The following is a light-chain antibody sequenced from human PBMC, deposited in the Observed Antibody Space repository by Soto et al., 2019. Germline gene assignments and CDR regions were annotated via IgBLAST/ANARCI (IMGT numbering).Light chain of an antibody. CDR3: NQYDGSPIT. CDR1: ETVSSY. CDR2: DAY. Sequence: DIVLTQSPGTPSLFPGGRAPLSCRASETVSSYLLWYHQKPGQDHRLLIYDAYKRATGIQDRFSGSGSETDFTLTIRSLEPEDYAVYYCNQYDGSPITFGQGTRLEIK. V-gene: IGKV3-11*01. J-gene: IGKJ5*01.